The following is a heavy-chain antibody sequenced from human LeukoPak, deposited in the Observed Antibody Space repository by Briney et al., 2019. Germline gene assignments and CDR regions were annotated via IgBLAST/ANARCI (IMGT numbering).Heavy chain of an antibody. J-gene: IGHJ4*02. CDR2: INHSGST. CDR1: GGSLSGYY. D-gene: IGHD6-13*01. CDR3: ASNIAAAGIEGY. Sequence: PSETLSLTCAVYGGSLSGYYWSWIRQPPGKGLEWIGEINHSGSTNYNPSLKSRVTISVDTSKNQFSLKLSSVTAADTAVYYCASNIAAAGIEGYWGQGTLVTVSS. V-gene: IGHV4-34*01.